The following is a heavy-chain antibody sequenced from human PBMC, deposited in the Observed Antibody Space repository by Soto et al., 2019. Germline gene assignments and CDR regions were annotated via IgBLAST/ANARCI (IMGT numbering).Heavy chain of an antibody. J-gene: IGHJ4*02. Sequence: EVQLLESGGGLAQPGGSLRLSCAASGFTFNPYAMNWVRQAPGKGLEWVSTIRGSGAGTYYAYSVKGRFTISRDNSKNTLYLQMNSLRAEATAVYFCAKGFGISWQYYFDYWGQGTLVTVSS. CDR1: GFTFNPYA. V-gene: IGHV3-23*01. CDR3: AKGFGISWQYYFDY. CDR2: IRGSGAGT. D-gene: IGHD6-13*01.